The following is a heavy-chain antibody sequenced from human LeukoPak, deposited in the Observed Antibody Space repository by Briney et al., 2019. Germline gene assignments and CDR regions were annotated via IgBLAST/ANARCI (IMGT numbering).Heavy chain of an antibody. J-gene: IGHJ4*02. Sequence: GGSLRLSCAASGFTFSSYAMSWVRQAPGKGLEWVSAISGSGGSTYYADSVKGRFTISRDNAKNSLYLQMNSLRAEDTAVYYCASADKLLWFGELLEWGQGTLVTVSS. CDR1: GFTFSSYA. CDR2: ISGSGGST. CDR3: ASADKLLWFGELLE. D-gene: IGHD3-10*01. V-gene: IGHV3-23*01.